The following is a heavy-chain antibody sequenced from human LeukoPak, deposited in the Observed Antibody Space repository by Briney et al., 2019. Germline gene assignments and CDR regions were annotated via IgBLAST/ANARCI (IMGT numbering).Heavy chain of an antibody. CDR1: GFTFSSYS. CDR3: AGDYSSSWLSFDY. Sequence: GGSLTLSCAASGFTFSSYSMNWVRQAPGKGLEWVSSISSSSYIYYADSVKGRFTISRDKAKNSLYLQMNSLRAEDTAVYYCAGDYSSSWLSFDYWGQGTLVTVSS. V-gene: IGHV3-21*01. D-gene: IGHD6-13*01. J-gene: IGHJ4*02. CDR2: ISSSSYI.